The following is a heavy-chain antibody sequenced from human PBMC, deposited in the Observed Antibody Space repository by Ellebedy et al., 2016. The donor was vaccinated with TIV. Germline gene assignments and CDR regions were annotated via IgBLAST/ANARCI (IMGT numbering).Heavy chain of an antibody. CDR1: GGIFSSYG. Sequence: AASVKVSCKASGGIFSSYGLSWVRQAPGQGLAWMGGIIPIFGTANYAQKFQGRVTITADESTSTAYMELSSLRSEDTAVYYCAGDRHYYDSSAAFDIWGQGTMVTVSS. CDR3: AGDRHYYDSSAAFDI. D-gene: IGHD3-22*01. CDR2: IIPIFGTA. V-gene: IGHV1-69*13. J-gene: IGHJ3*02.